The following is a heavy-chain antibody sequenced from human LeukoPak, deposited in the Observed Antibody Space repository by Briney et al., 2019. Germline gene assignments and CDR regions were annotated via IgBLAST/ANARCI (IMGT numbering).Heavy chain of an antibody. CDR1: GYTFTSYG. CDR3: ARDAAGATKGGFDY. V-gene: IGHV1-18*01. D-gene: IGHD1-26*01. CDR2: ISAYNGNT. J-gene: IGHJ4*02. Sequence: ASVKVSCKASGYTFTSYGISWVRQAPGQGREWMGWISAYNGNTNYAQKLQGRVTMTTDTSTSTAYMELRSLRSDDTAVYYCARDAAGATKGGFDYWGQGTLVTVSS.